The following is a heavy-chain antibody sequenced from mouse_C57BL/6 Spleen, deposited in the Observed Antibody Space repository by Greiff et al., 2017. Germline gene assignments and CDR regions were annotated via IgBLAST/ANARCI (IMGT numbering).Heavy chain of an antibody. CDR1: GYTFTDHT. CDR3: ARWGYGSSYYWYFDV. D-gene: IGHD1-1*01. Sequence: QVQLQQSDAELVKPGASVKISCKVSGYTFTDHTIHWMKQRPEQGLEWIGYIYPRDGSTKYNEKFQGKAPLTADKSSSTAYMQLNSLTSEDSAVYFCARWGYGSSYYWYFDVWGTGTTVTVSS. J-gene: IGHJ1*03. CDR2: IYPRDGST. V-gene: IGHV1-78*01.